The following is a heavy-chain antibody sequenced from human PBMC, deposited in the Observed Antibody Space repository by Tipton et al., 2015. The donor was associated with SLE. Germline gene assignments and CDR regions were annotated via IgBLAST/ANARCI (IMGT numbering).Heavy chain of an antibody. D-gene: IGHD2-21*02. V-gene: IGHV4-34*01. CDR2: INHSGST. J-gene: IGHJ4*02. CDR1: GGSFNNYY. CDR3: ARQLGWGDPFAFDY. Sequence: TLSLTCAVYGGSFNNYYWTWIRQSPGKGLEWIGYINHSGSTKLNPSLKSRVTISVDTSKNQFSLKLSSVTAADTAVDYCARQLGWGDPFAFDYWDQGTLVAVSS.